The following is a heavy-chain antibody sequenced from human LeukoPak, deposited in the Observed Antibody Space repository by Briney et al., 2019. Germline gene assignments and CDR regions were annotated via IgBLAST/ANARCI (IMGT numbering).Heavy chain of an antibody. J-gene: IGHJ4*02. Sequence: GGSLRLSCAASGFTFSSYAMSWVRQAPGKGLEWVSAISGSGGSTYYADSVKGRLTVSRDNSKNIVYMQMNSLGAGDTAVYYCARYDTSTYARRAFDYWGQGTLVAVSS. V-gene: IGHV3-23*01. CDR1: GFTFSSYA. CDR2: ISGSGGST. CDR3: ARYDTSTYARRAFDY. D-gene: IGHD3-9*01.